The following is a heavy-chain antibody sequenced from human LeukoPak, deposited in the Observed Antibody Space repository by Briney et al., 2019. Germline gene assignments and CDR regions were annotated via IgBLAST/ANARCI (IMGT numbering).Heavy chain of an antibody. CDR3: AKDPYMDV. CDR1: GFSFADAT. J-gene: IGHJ6*03. V-gene: IGHV3-9*01. CDR2: INWNSGTM. Sequence: GRSLRLSCAASGFSFADATMHWVRQVPGKGLEWVSGINWNSGTMGYADSVKGRFTVSRDNAKNSLYLQMDSLKTEDTALYYCAKDPYMDVWGKGTTVTVSS.